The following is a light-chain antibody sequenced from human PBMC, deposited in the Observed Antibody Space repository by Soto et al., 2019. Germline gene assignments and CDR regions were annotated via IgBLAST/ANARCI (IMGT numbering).Light chain of an antibody. J-gene: IGKJ1*01. Sequence: EIVLTQSPATLSLSPVERATLSCRASQSVSSYLAWYQQKPGQAPRLIIYDASNRGTGNPARFSGSWSATDLTHNISGLESEDFAVYYCQQRSNWPRWTVGQGTKVEIK. V-gene: IGKV3-11*01. CDR1: QSVSSY. CDR2: DAS. CDR3: QQRSNWPRWT.